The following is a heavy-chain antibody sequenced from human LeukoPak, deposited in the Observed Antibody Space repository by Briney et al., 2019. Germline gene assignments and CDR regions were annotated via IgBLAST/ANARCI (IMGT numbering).Heavy chain of an antibody. D-gene: IGHD6-6*01. CDR3: ARSRLVISLPTQFYFDS. CDR1: GYTFTGYC. Sequence: ASVKVSCKASGYTFTGYCMHWVRQAPGQGLEWMGWINPNSGGTIYAQKFQGRATMTRDTSTDTLYMELSSLKSEDTATYYCARSRLVISLPTQFYFDSWGQGTLITVSS. V-gene: IGHV1-2*02. J-gene: IGHJ4*02. CDR2: INPNSGGT.